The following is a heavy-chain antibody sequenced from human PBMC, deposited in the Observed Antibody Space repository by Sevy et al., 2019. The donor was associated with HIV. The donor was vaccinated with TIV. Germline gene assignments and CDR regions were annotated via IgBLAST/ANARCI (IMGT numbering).Heavy chain of an antibody. Sequence: GGSLRLSCAASGFTFDDYAMHWVRQPPGKGLEWVSGISWNSAGIVYADTVKGRFTISRDNAKKYLYQQMNSLRPEDTGFYFCSKGKTQTLFDSSGYRLPLGFDYWGQGALVTVSS. CDR1: GFTFDDYA. CDR2: ISWNSAGI. V-gene: IGHV3-9*01. CDR3: SKGKTQTLFDSSGYRLPLGFDY. J-gene: IGHJ4*02. D-gene: IGHD3-22*01.